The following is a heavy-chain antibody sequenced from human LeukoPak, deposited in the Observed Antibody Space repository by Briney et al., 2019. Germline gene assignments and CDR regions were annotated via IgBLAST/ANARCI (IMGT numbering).Heavy chain of an antibody. Sequence: GGSLRLSCAASGYTFRSHSMSWVRPGPGKGLECVSYISSTSGTIYYADSVKGRFTISRDNAKNSLHLQMNSLREEDTAVYYCASDYYGMDVWGQGTTVTVSS. CDR3: ASDYYGMDV. J-gene: IGHJ6*02. CDR2: ISSTSGTI. CDR1: GYTFRSHS. V-gene: IGHV3-48*02.